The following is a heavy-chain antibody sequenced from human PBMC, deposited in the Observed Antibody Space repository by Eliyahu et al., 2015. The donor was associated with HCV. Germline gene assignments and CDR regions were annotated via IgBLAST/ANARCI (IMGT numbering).Heavy chain of an antibody. Sequence: QVQLQESGPGLVKPSQTLSLTCTASSGPIPGGAYSWXWIRQHPGTGLEXIGSIHYSGSSFYNPSLKSQVTISLDTSNNQFSLTLNSVTASDTAVYFCARARGYSRFDYWGQGVLVTVSS. CDR1: SGPIPGGAYS. J-gene: IGHJ4*02. D-gene: IGHD2-21*01. CDR3: ARARGYSRFDY. V-gene: IGHV4-31*01. CDR2: IHYSGSS.